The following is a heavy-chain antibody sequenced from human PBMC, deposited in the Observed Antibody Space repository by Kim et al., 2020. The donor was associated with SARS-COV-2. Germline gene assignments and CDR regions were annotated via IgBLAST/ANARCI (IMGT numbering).Heavy chain of an antibody. V-gene: IGHV1-69*13. D-gene: IGHD6-19*01. CDR1: GGTFSSYA. CDR2: IIPIFGTA. CDR3: ARKSGRVAGAYGMDV. J-gene: IGHJ6*02. Sequence: SVKVSCKASGGTFSSYAISWVRQAPGQGLEWMGGIIPIFGTANYAQKFQGRVTITADESTSTAYMELSSLRSEDTAVYYCARKSGRVAGAYGMDVWGQGTTVTVSS.